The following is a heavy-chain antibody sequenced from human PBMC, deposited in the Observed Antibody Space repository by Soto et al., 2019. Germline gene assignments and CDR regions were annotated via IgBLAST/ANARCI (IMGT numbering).Heavy chain of an antibody. CDR1: GLTFCNFA. CDR3: ARDCCSSICPFDY. CDR2: ITTGGEIT. J-gene: IGHJ4*02. D-gene: IGHD2-2*01. V-gene: IGHV3-23*01. Sequence: EVQLLESGGGLLQPGGSLRLSCAASGLTFCNFAMAWVRQVPGKGLEWVSTITTGGEITYYADSVKGRFTIARDNSKNTLYLQINSLRAEDTAVYYCARDCCSSICPFDYWGQGTLVTVSS.